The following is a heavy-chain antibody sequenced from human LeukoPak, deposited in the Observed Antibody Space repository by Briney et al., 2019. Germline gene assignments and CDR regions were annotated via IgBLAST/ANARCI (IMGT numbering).Heavy chain of an antibody. CDR1: GGTFSSYA. D-gene: IGHD2-2*01. V-gene: IGHV1-69*13. J-gene: IGHJ4*02. CDR2: IIPIFGTA. CDR3: ARAWCSSTSCYAFDY. Sequence: GASVKVSCKASGGTFSSYAISWVRQAPGQGLEWRGGIIPIFGTANYAQKLQGRVTITAGESTSTAYTELSSLRSEDTAVYYCARAWCSSTSCYAFDYWGQGTLVTVSS.